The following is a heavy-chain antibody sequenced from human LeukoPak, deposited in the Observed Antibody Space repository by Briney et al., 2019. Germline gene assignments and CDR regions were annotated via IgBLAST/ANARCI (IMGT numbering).Heavy chain of an antibody. J-gene: IGHJ4*02. Sequence: GGSLRLSCAASGFTFSSYWMSWVRQAPGKGLEWVANIKQDGSEKYYVDSVKGRFTISRDNARNSLYLQMNSLRAEDTAVYYCARVQGSSGPGIFDYWGQGTLVTVSS. CDR1: GFTFSSYW. D-gene: IGHD6-19*01. CDR2: IKQDGSEK. CDR3: ARVQGSSGPGIFDY. V-gene: IGHV3-7*01.